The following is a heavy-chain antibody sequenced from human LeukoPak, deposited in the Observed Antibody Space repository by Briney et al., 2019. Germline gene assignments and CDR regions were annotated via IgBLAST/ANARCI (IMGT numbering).Heavy chain of an antibody. CDR2: VNTNTGNP. V-gene: IGHV7-4-1*02. CDR3: AREGWDCRGENCDLDY. Sequence: GASVNLSCKASGYTFSYYAINWVRQAPGQGLEWMGLVNTNTGNPTYAQGFTGHLVFSLDTSVTTTYLHISSLKAEDTAVYYCAREGWDCRGENCDLDYWRQGTLVTVSS. D-gene: IGHD2-21*01. CDR1: GYTFSYYA. J-gene: IGHJ4*02.